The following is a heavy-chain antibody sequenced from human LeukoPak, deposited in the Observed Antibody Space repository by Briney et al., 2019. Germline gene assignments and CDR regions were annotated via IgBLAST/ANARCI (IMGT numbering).Heavy chain of an antibody. CDR2: ISYDGSNK. CDR1: GFTFSSYA. J-gene: IGHJ4*02. CDR3: AKQRGRRLLWFGESRIFDY. D-gene: IGHD3-10*01. Sequence: GGSLRLSCAASGFTFSSYAMHWVRQAPGKGLEWVAVISYDGSNKYYADSVKGRFTTSRDNSKNTLYLQMNSLRAEDTAVYYCAKQRGRRLLWFGESRIFDYWGQGTLVTVSS. V-gene: IGHV3-30*07.